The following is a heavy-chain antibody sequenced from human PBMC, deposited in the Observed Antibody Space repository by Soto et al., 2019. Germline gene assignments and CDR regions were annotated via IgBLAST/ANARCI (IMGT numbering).Heavy chain of an antibody. V-gene: IGHV3-33*01. Sequence: PGGSLRLSCAASGFTFSSYGMHWVRQAPGKGLEWVAVIWYGGSNKYYADSVKGRFTISRDNSKNTLYLQMNSLRAEDTAVYYCARDLSSSWYLSYFDYWGQGTLVTVSS. J-gene: IGHJ4*02. D-gene: IGHD6-13*01. CDR2: IWYGGSNK. CDR1: GFTFSSYG. CDR3: ARDLSSSWYLSYFDY.